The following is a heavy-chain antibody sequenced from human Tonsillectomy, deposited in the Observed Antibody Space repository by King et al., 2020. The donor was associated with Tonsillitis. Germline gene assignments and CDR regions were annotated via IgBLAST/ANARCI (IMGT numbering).Heavy chain of an antibody. V-gene: IGHV3-33*05. J-gene: IGHJ4*02. CDR1: GFTFSSYG. Sequence: QLVQSGGGVVQPGRSLRLSCAASGFTFSSYGMHWVRQAPGKGLEWVAVISYDGSNKYNADSVKGRFTISRDNSKNTLYLQMNSLRAEDTAVYYCARDRDDYIFDYWGQGALVAVSS. D-gene: IGHD4/OR15-4a*01. CDR3: ARDRDDYIFDY. CDR2: ISYDGSNK.